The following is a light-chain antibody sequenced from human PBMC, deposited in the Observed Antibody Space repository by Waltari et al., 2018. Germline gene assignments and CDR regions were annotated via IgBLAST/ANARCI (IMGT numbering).Light chain of an antibody. J-gene: IGLJ1*01. CDR2: EVT. CDR1: SSDVRNYNL. CDR3: CSYSGSSTSLG. Sequence: QSALTQPASVSGSPGQSITISCTGTSSDVRNYNLVSWYQQHPGKAPKLMIYEVTNRPSGVSNRFSGSKSGTTASLTISGLQADDEADYYCCSYSGSSTSLGFGTGTKVTV. V-gene: IGLV2-23*02.